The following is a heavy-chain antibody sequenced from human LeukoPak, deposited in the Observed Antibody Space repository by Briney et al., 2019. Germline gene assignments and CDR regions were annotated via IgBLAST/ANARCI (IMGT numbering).Heavy chain of an antibody. CDR2: IIPIFGTA. V-gene: IGHV1-69*13. J-gene: IGHJ5*02. CDR1: GYTFTSYY. CDR3: ARDSHNWFDP. Sequence: SVKVSCKASGYTFTSYYMHWVRQAPGQGLEWMGGIIPIFGTANYAQKFQGRVTITADESTSTAYMELSSLRSEDTAVYYCARDSHNWFDPWGQGTLVTVSS.